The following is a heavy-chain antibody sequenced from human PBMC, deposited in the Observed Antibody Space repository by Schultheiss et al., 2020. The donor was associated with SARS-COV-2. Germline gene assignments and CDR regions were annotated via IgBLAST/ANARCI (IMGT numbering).Heavy chain of an antibody. J-gene: IGHJ6*02. V-gene: IGHV3-15*01. Sequence: GSLRLSCAASGFTFSNAWMSWVRQAPGKGLEWVGRIRSKTDGGTTDYAAPVKGRFTISRDDSKNTLYLQMNSLRPEDTAVYYCAKGTVTGLPPYYYYYGMDLWGQGTTVTVSS. CDR1: GFTFSNAW. CDR3: AKGTVTGLPPYYYYYGMDL. CDR2: IRSKTDGGTT. D-gene: IGHD4-17*01.